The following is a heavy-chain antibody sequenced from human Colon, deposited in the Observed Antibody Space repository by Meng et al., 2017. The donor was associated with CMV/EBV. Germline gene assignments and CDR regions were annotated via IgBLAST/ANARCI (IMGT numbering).Heavy chain of an antibody. Sequence: GESLKISCAASGFTLSDYYLNWVRQAPGKGLEWISNINPAGTTIYYADSVKGRFTISRDNAENSVFLQMSSLRAEDTAVYYCVRYYYGSGSFYNPFYFNGLDVWGQGTTVTVSS. V-gene: IGHV3-11*01. CDR2: INPAGTTI. CDR3: VRYYYGSGSFYNPFYFNGLDV. D-gene: IGHD3-10*01. J-gene: IGHJ6*02. CDR1: GFTLSDYY.